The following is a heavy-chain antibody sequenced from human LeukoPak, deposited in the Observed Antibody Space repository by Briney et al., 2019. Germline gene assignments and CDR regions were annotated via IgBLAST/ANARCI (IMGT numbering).Heavy chain of an antibody. D-gene: IGHD2-2*01. CDR2: ISAYNGNT. J-gene: IGHJ5*02. V-gene: IGHV1-18*04. CDR1: GYTFPDFH. Sequence: ASVKVSCKASGYTFPDFHIHWVRQAPGQGLEWMGWISAYNGNTNYAQKLQGRVTMTTDTSTSTAYMELRSLRSDDTAVYYCARDQVVPAARMFDPWGQGTLVTVSS. CDR3: ARDQVVPAARMFDP.